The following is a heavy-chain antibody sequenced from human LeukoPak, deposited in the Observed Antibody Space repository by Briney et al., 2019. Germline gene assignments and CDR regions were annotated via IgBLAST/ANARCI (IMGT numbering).Heavy chain of an antibody. V-gene: IGHV3-9*01. Sequence: GGSLRLSCAASGFTFDDYAMHWVRQGPGKGLEWVSGISWNSGSIGYADSVKGRFTISRDNAKNSLYLQMNSLRAEDTAVYYCAKGPVYSYGFDWFDPWGQGTLVTVSS. D-gene: IGHD5-18*01. J-gene: IGHJ5*02. CDR1: GFTFDDYA. CDR3: AKGPVYSYGFDWFDP. CDR2: ISWNSGSI.